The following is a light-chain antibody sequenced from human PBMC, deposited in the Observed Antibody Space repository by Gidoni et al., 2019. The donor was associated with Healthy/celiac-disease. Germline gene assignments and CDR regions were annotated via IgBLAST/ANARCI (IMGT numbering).Light chain of an antibody. CDR2: DAS. V-gene: IGKV3-11*01. CDR3: QQRSNWPPLFT. J-gene: IGKJ3*01. Sequence: EIVLTQSPATLSFSPGERATLSCRASQSVSSYLAWYQQKPGQAPRLLIYDASNRATGIPARFSGSGSGTDFTLTISSLEPEDFAVYYCQQRSNWPPLFTFGPGTKVEIK. CDR1: QSVSSY.